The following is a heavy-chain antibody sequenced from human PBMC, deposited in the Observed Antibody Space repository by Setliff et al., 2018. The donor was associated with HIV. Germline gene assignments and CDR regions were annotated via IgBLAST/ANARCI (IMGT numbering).Heavy chain of an antibody. CDR1: GESFSVYY. CDR2: INHSGST. V-gene: IGHV4-34*01. Sequence: LSLTCAVYGESFSVYYWSWIRQPPGMGLEWIGEINHSGSTNCDPSHKSRVTISVDTSKNQFSLNLSSVTAADTAVYYCARGLYYGDYGYWGQGTLVTVSS. J-gene: IGHJ4*02. D-gene: IGHD4-17*01. CDR3: ARGLYYGDYGY.